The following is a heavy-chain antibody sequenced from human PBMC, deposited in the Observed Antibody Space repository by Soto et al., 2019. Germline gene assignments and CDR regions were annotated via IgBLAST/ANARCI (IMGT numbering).Heavy chain of an antibody. CDR2: IHPGDSDT. Sequence: GESLKISGKGSGYSFSTYWVGWVRQIPGRGLEWMGIIHPGDSDTRYSPFFQGQVTISADKSISTAYLQWSSLKASDTAMYYCARHNRYSSTWFEGWFDPWGQGTLVTVSS. J-gene: IGHJ5*02. CDR1: GYSFSTYW. V-gene: IGHV5-51*01. CDR3: ARHNRYSSTWFEGWFDP. D-gene: IGHD6-13*01.